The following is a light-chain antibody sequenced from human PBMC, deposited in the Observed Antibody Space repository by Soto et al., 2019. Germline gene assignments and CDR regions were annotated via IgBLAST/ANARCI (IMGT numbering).Light chain of an antibody. V-gene: IGLV1-44*01. CDR3: AAWDDSLHGYV. CDR2: SDN. Sequence: QSVLTQPPSAAGTPGQRVTISCSGSNSNIGSNIVSWYQQLPGTAPKLLIYSDNQRPSGVPDRFSGSKSGTSASLAISGLQSDDEGDYYCAAWDDSLHGYVFGAGTKVTVL. CDR1: NSNIGSNI. J-gene: IGLJ1*01.